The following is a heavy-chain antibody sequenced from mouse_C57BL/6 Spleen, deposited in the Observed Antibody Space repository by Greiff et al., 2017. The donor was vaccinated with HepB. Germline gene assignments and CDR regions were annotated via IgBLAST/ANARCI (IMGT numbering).Heavy chain of an antibody. V-gene: IGHV2-2*01. CDR3: ARNGRVYYYGTSFAY. CDR2: IWSGGST. Sequence: QVHVKQSGPGLVQPSQSLSITCTVSGFSLTSYGVHWVRQSPGKGLEWLGVIWSGGSTDYNAAFISRLSISKDNSKSQVFFKMNSLQADDTAIYYCARNGRVYYYGTSFAYWGQGTLVTVSA. CDR1: GFSLTSYG. D-gene: IGHD1-1*01. J-gene: IGHJ3*01.